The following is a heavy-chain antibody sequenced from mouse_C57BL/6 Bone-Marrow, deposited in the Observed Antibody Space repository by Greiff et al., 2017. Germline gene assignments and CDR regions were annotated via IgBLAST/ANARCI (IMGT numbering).Heavy chain of an antibody. CDR1: GFTFSNYW. J-gene: IGHJ3*01. CDR3: TGRGFAY. CDR2: IRLKSDNYAT. Sequence: EVQWVESGGGLVQPGGSMKLSCVASGFTFSNYWMNWVRQSPEKGLEWVAQIRLKSDNYATHYAESVKGRFTISRDDSKSSVYLQMNNLRAEDTGIYYCTGRGFAYWGQGTLVTVSA. V-gene: IGHV6-3*01.